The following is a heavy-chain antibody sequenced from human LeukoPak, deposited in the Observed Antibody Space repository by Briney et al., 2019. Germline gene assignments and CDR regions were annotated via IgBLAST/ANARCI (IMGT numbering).Heavy chain of an antibody. CDR2: IIPIFGTA. J-gene: IGHJ5*02. CDR1: GGTFSSFA. V-gene: IGHV1-69*05. D-gene: IGHD6-13*01. Sequence: ASVKVSCKASGGTFSSFAISWVRQAPGQGLEWMGGIIPIFGTANYAQKFQGRVTITTDESTSTAYMELSSLRSEDTAVYYCAEQQLVGWFDPWGQGTLVTVSS. CDR3: AEQQLVGWFDP.